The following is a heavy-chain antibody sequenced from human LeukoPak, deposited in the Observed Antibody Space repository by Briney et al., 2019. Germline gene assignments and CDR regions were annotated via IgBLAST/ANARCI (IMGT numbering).Heavy chain of an antibody. Sequence: GGSLRLSCAASGFTFSGYAMHWVRQAPGKGLEWVAVISYDGSNKYYADSVKGRFTISRDNSKNTLYLQMNSLRAEDTAVYYCARSGSYYYYGMDVWGQGTTVTVSS. CDR3: ARSGSYYYYGMDV. CDR1: GFTFSGYA. CDR2: ISYDGSNK. D-gene: IGHD1-26*01. V-gene: IGHV3-30-3*01. J-gene: IGHJ6*02.